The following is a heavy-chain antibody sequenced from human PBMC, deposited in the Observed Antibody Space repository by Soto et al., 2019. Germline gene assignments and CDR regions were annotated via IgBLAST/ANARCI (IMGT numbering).Heavy chain of an antibody. CDR2: INHSGST. D-gene: IGHD2-15*01. CDR3: ARGYCSGGSCYYRYYYYYYMDV. Sequence: PSETLSLTCAVYGGSFSGYYWGWIRQPPGKGLEWIGEINHSGSTNYNPSLKSRVTISVDTSKNQFSLKLSSVTAADTAVYYCARGYCSGGSCYYRYYYYYYMDVWGKGTTVTVSS. J-gene: IGHJ6*03. V-gene: IGHV4-34*01. CDR1: GGSFSGYY.